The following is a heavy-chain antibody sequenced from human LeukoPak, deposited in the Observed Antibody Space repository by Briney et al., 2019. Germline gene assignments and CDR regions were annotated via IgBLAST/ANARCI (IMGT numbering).Heavy chain of an antibody. CDR2: ISSSSSYI. CDR3: ARGMDGDYVNYYGMDV. CDR1: GFTVSSNE. V-gene: IGHV3-21*01. J-gene: IGHJ6*02. Sequence: GGSLRLSCAASGFTVSSNEMSWVRQAPGKGLEWVSSISSSSSYIYYADSVKGRFTISRDNAKNSLYLQMNSLRAEDTAVYYCARGMDGDYVNYYGMDVWGQGTTVTVSS. D-gene: IGHD4-17*01.